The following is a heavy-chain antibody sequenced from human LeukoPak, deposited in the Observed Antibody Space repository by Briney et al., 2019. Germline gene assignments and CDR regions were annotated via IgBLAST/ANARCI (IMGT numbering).Heavy chain of an antibody. V-gene: IGHV4-34*01. CDR1: GGSFSGYY. D-gene: IGHD2-2*01. CDR3: AISTSPVPAATNWFDP. CDR2: INHSGST. J-gene: IGHJ5*02. Sequence: TTSETLSLTCAVYGGSFSGYYWSWIRQPPGKGLEWIGEINHSGSTNYNPSLKSRVTISVDTSKNQFSLKLSSVTAADTAVYYCAISTSPVPAATNWFDPWGQGTLVTVSS.